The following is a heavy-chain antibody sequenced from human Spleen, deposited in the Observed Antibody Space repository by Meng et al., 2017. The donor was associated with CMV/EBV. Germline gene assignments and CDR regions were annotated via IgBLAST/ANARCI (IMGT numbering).Heavy chain of an antibody. J-gene: IGHJ5*02. Sequence: SETLSLTCTVSGDSITSSSFYWGWIRQPPGKGLEWIGSIYYSGSTYYNPSLKSRVTISVDTSKNQFSLKLSSVTAADTAVYYCASVTSSCYDPWGQGTLVTVSS. CDR3: ASVTSSCYDP. V-gene: IGHV4-39*07. D-gene: IGHD2-2*01. CDR2: IYYSGST. CDR1: GDSITSSSFY.